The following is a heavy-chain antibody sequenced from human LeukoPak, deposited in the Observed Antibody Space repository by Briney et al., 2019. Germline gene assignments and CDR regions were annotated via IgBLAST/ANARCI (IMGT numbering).Heavy chain of an antibody. D-gene: IGHD3-22*01. CDR3: ARGQDDRSGTFDY. Sequence: SGTLSLTCTVYGDSVSSGSYYLSWIRQPPGKGLDWIAYMSPSGTTNYNPSLKSRVTTSVDTSRTQFSLRLSSVTAADTAVYYCARGQDDRSGTFDYWGQGTLVTVSS. CDR2: MSPSGTT. CDR1: GDSVSSGSYY. V-gene: IGHV4-61*01. J-gene: IGHJ4*02.